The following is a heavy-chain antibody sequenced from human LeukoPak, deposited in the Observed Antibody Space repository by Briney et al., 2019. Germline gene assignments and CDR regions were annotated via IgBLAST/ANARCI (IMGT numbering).Heavy chain of an antibody. V-gene: IGHV3-23*01. CDR2: ISGGGGSS. Sequence: PGGSLRLSCAASGFTFSSYAMSWVRQAPGKGLEWVSGISGGGGSSKYADSVKGRFTISRDNSKNTLSPQMNSLRAEDTAVYYCAKMVRGVIGGDFEYWGQGTLVTVSS. J-gene: IGHJ4*02. CDR1: GFTFSSYA. CDR3: AKMVRGVIGGDFEY. D-gene: IGHD3-10*01.